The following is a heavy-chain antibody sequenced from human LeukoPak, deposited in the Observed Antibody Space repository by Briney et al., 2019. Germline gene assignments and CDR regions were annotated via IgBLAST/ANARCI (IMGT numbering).Heavy chain of an antibody. CDR2: IWYDGSNK. J-gene: IGHJ4*02. V-gene: IGHV3-33*01. D-gene: IGHD3-10*01. Sequence: PGGSLRLSCVASGFTFSSYGMHWVRQAPGKGLEWVAVIWYDGSNKYYADSVKGRFTISRDNSKNTLYLQMNSLRAEDTAVYYCARDALLWFGELLDYFDYWGQGTLVTVSS. CDR3: ARDALLWFGELLDYFDY. CDR1: GFTFSSYG.